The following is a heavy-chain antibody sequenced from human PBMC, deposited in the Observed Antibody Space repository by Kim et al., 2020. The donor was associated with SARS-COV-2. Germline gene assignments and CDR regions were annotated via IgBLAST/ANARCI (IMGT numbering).Heavy chain of an antibody. V-gene: IGHV3-21*01. CDR3: ARDRAGYSSGWSAFDI. CDR2: ISSSSSYI. D-gene: IGHD6-19*01. J-gene: IGHJ3*02. Sequence: GGSLRLSCAASGFTFSSYSMNWVRQAPGKGLEWVSSISSSSSYIYYADSVKGRFTISRDNAKNSLYLQMNSLRAEDTAVYYCARDRAGYSSGWSAFDIWGQGTMVTVSS. CDR1: GFTFSSYS.